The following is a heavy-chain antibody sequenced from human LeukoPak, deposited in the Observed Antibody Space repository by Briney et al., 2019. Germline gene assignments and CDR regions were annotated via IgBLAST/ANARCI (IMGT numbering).Heavy chain of an antibody. D-gene: IGHD3-22*01. Sequence: SETLSLTCTVSGGSISSYYWSWIRQPPGKGLEWIGEINHSGSTNYNPSLKSRVTISVDTSKNQFSLKLSSVTAADTAVYYCARMIVVVITSYFDYWGQGTLVTVSS. CDR3: ARMIVVVITSYFDY. J-gene: IGHJ4*02. CDR2: INHSGST. CDR1: GGSISSYY. V-gene: IGHV4-34*01.